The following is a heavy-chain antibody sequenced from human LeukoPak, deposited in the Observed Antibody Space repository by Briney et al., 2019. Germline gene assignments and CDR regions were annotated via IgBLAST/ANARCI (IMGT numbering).Heavy chain of an antibody. Sequence: SQTLSLTCTVSGGSISSYYWSWIRQPPGKGLEWIGYIYSSGITNYNPSFKSRVTISVDTSKNQFSLKLSSVTAADTAMYYCARDAGITMLRGPQSIGLLYWGQGALVTVSS. CDR3: ARDAGITMLRGPQSIGLLY. J-gene: IGHJ4*02. CDR2: IYSSGIT. CDR1: GGSISSYY. V-gene: IGHV4-59*01. D-gene: IGHD3-10*01.